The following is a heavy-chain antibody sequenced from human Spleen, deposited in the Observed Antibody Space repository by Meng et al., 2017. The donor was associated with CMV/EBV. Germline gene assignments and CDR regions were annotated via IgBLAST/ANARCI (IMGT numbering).Heavy chain of an antibody. CDR2: TRNKAHSYTT. D-gene: IGHD1-26*01. V-gene: IGHV3-72*01. CDR1: FTLSDYY. Sequence: FTLSDYYVDWVRQAPGKGLEWVGRTRNKAHSYTTEYAASANGRFTISRDDSKSSLYLQMSNLRVEDTAVYYCARDFAPGARTPSRVGYWGQGTLVTVSS. J-gene: IGHJ4*02. CDR3: ARDFAPGARTPSRVGY.